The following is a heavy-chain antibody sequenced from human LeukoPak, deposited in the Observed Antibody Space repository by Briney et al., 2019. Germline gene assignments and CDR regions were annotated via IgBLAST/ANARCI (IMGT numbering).Heavy chain of an antibody. D-gene: IGHD1-26*01. Sequence: PGGSLRLSCAASGFTFSSYSMNWVRQAPGKGLEWVAFIRYDGSNKYYADSVKGRFTISRDNSKNTLYLQMNSLRAEDTAVYYCAKDLVGATTGYYFDYWGQGTLVTVSS. CDR3: AKDLVGATTGYYFDY. J-gene: IGHJ4*02. CDR2: IRYDGSNK. V-gene: IGHV3-30*02. CDR1: GFTFSSYS.